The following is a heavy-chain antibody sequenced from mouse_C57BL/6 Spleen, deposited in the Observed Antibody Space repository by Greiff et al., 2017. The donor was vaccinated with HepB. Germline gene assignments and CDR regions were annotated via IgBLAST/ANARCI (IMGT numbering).Heavy chain of an antibody. J-gene: IGHJ4*01. V-gene: IGHV1-81*01. Sequence: VHLVESGAELARPGASVKLSCKASGYTFTSYGISWVKQRTGQGLEWIGEIYPRSGNTYYNEKFKGKATLTADKSSSTAYMELRSLTSEDSAVYFCARGPYYYGSSPYGMDYWGQGTSVTVSS. CDR1: GYTFTSYG. D-gene: IGHD1-1*01. CDR3: ARGPYYYGSSPYGMDY. CDR2: IYPRSGNT.